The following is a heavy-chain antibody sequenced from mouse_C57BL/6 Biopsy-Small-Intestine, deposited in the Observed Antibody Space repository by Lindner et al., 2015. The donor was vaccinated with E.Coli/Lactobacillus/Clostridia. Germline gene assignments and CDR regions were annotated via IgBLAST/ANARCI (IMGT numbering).Heavy chain of an antibody. CDR3: ARWADDYPYYYAMDY. V-gene: IGHV3-8*01. D-gene: IGHD2-4*01. CDR1: DYSITSDY. J-gene: IGHJ4*01. CDR2: ISFSGST. Sequence: VQLQESGPGLAKPSQTPSLTCSVTDYSITSDYWSWIRKFPGNELEYMGYISFSGSTYYNPSLKSRISITRDTSKNQYYLQLNSVTPEDTATYYCARWADDYPYYYAMDYWGQGTSVTVSS.